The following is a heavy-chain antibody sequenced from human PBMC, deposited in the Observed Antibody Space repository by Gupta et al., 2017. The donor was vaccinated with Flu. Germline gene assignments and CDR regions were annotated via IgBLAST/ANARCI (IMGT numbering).Heavy chain of an antibody. Sequence: MGIIYPGDSDTRYSPSFQGQVTISADKSISTAYLQWSSLKASDTAMYYCARPRYDRRDGYPAASYYYMDVWGKGTTVTVSS. CDR2: IYPGDSDT. CDR3: ARPRYDRRDGYPAASYYYMDV. J-gene: IGHJ6*03. V-gene: IGHV5-51*01. D-gene: IGHD5-12*01.